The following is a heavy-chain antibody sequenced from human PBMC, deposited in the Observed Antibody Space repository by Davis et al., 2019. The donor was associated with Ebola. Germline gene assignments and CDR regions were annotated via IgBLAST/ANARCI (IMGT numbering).Heavy chain of an antibody. J-gene: IGHJ4*02. CDR3: ARDNWNYVGFDH. CDR1: GFTFSSHW. CDR2: IKEDGSEK. Sequence: GGSLRLSCAASGFTFSSHWMTWVRQAPGKGLEWVANIKEDGSEKDYVDSVRGRFIISRDNTKNSLYLQMNSLRVDDTALYYCARDNWNYVGFDHWGQGTLVSVSS. V-gene: IGHV3-7*01. D-gene: IGHD1-7*01.